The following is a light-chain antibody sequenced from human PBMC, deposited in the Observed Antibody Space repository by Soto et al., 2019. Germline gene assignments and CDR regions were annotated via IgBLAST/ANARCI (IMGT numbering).Light chain of an antibody. CDR1: QSVSSSY. V-gene: IGKV3-20*01. CDR3: QQYGSPPPGELT. J-gene: IGKJ4*01. Sequence: EIVLTQSPGTLSLSPGERATLSCRASQSVSSSYLAWYQQKPGQAPRLLIYGASSRATGIPDRFSGSGSGTDFTLTISRLEPEDCAVYYCQQYGSPPPGELTFGGGTKVEIK. CDR2: GAS.